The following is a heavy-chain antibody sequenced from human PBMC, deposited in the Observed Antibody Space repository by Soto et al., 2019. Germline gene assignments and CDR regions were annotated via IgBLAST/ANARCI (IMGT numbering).Heavy chain of an antibody. CDR2: IWYDGSNK. Sequence: QVQLVESGGGVVQPGRSLRLSCAASGFTFSSYGMHWVRQAPGKGLEWVAVIWYDGSNKYYADSVKGRFTISRDNSKNTLYLQMNSLRAEDTAVYYCARVCSGGSCQDDDYYYYGMDVWGQGTTVTVSS. J-gene: IGHJ6*02. D-gene: IGHD2-15*01. V-gene: IGHV3-33*01. CDR1: GFTFSSYG. CDR3: ARVCSGGSCQDDDYYYYGMDV.